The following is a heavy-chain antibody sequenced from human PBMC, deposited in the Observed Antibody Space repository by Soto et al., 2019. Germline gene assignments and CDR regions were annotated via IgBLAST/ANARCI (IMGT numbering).Heavy chain of an antibody. V-gene: IGHV1-69*06. J-gene: IGHJ4*02. D-gene: IGHD2-2*02. CDR1: GTRFSNYV. Sequence: QVQLVQSGAEVKTPGSSLKVSCTVSGTRFSNYVISWVRQAPGQGLEWLGRIIPIFNTTQYLQKLQGRVTITADKSTNTASRELSSLRFDDTSVHYCAREGRGKKAGYNGLVSLGYWGQGTPVTVSS. CDR3: AREGRGKKAGYNGLVSLGY. CDR2: IIPIFNTT.